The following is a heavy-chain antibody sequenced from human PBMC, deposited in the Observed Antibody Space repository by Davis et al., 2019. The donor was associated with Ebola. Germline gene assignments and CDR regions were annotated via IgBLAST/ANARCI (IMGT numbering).Heavy chain of an antibody. D-gene: IGHD3-3*01. CDR1: GFTFSSYA. J-gene: IGHJ6*04. CDR2: ISHDGSNK. CDR3: AKSGLSFGVVKYHYGMDV. Sequence: GESLKISCAASGFTFSSYAMHWVRQAPGKGLEWVALISHDGSNKYYADSVKGRFTISRDNSKNTLYLQMNSLRAEDTAVYYCAKSGLSFGVVKYHYGMDVWGKGTTVTVSS. V-gene: IGHV3-30*18.